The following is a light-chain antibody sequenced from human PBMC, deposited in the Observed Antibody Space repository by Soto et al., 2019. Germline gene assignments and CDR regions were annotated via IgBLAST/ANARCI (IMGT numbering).Light chain of an antibody. CDR3: MPVIQTPWT. V-gene: IGKV2-28*01. J-gene: IGKJ1*01. Sequence: IVMTQSQLSMPVTPGEPASISCRSSQSLLHSNGFSFLDWYLPKPGQSPQLLIYLGSTRASGVPDRFSGSRSGTDFTLKISRLEAEDVGVYYCMPVIQTPWTFGKGTKVEIK. CDR2: LGS. CDR1: QSLLHSNGFSF.